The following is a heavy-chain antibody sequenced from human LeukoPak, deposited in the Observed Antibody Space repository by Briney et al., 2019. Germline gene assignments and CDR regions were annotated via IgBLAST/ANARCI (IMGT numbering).Heavy chain of an antibody. D-gene: IGHD6-25*01. Sequence: ASVKVSCKASGYTFTSHYMHWVRQAPGQGLEWMGIINPSGGSTSYAQKFQGRVTMTRDTSTSTVYMELSSLRSEDTAVYYCASLAGYSSVQGAFDIWGQGTMVTVSS. V-gene: IGHV1-46*01. CDR2: INPSGGST. CDR1: GYTFTSHY. J-gene: IGHJ3*02. CDR3: ASLAGYSSVQGAFDI.